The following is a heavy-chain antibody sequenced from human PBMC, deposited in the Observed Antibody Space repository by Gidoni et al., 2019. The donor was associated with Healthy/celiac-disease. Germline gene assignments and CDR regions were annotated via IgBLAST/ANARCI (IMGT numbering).Heavy chain of an antibody. J-gene: IGHJ4*02. V-gene: IGHV1-18*04. Sequence: QVQLVQSGAEGKKPGASVKVSCKVAGYTFSSYGISWVRQAPGQGLEWMGWISAYNGKTNYAQKLQGRVTMTTDTPTSTAYMELRSLRSDDTAVYYCARDPGVRGVIPFDYWGQGTLVTVSS. D-gene: IGHD3-10*01. CDR3: ARDPGVRGVIPFDY. CDR1: GYTFSSYG. CDR2: ISAYNGKT.